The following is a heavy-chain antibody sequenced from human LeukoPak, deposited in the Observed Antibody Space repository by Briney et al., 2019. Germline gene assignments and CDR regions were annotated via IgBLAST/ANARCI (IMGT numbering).Heavy chain of an antibody. V-gene: IGHV5-51*01. CDR2: IYPCDSDT. CDR3: ARHRYPGWLQSNFDY. J-gene: IGHJ4*02. D-gene: IGHD5-24*01. CDR1: GYSCTSYW. Sequence: GEALKISGKGSGYSCTSYWIGWVSQMPGKGLEWMGIIYPCDSDTRYSPSFQGQVTISADKSISTAYLQWSSLKASDTALYYCARHRYPGWLQSNFDYWGQGTLVTVSS.